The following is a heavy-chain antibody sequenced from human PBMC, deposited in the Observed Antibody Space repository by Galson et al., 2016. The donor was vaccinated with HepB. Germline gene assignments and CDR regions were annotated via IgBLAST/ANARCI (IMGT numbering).Heavy chain of an antibody. J-gene: IGHJ6*02. D-gene: IGHD5-18*01. Sequence: PALVKPTQTLTLTCTFSGFSLTTSGMCVNWIRQPPGKALEWLALIDWEDDKYYSTSLKTRLTISKDTSKNQMVLTMTNMDAVDTATYYCAREDTRTNGGMDGWGQGTTVTVSS. CDR3: AREDTRTNGGMDG. V-gene: IGHV2-70*01. CDR2: IDWEDDK. CDR1: GFSLTTSGMC.